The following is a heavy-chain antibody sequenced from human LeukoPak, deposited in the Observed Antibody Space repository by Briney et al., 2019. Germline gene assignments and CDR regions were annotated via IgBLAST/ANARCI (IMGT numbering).Heavy chain of an antibody. V-gene: IGHV3-7*01. CDR3: ARDGYNWNYSPFDF. J-gene: IGHJ4*02. Sequence: GGSLRLSCAASGFTFTNYWISWVRQAPGKGLEWVANIRQDGGQQYYVDSVKGRFTISRDNAKNSLYLQMNSLRAEDTAVYYCARDGYNWNYSPFDFWGQGTLVTVSS. CDR2: IRQDGGQQ. D-gene: IGHD1-7*01. CDR1: GFTFTNYW.